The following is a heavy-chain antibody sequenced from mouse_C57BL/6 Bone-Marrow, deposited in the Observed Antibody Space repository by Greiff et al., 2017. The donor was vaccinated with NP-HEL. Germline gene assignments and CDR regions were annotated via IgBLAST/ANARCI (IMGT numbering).Heavy chain of an antibody. Sequence: QVQLQQSGAELARPGASVKLSCKASGYTFTSYGISWVKQRTGQGLEWIGEICPRSGNTYYTENFKGKATITADKSSSTAYMELRSLTSEDSAVYCCAQRTNYYVSSSWFAGWGQGALVTVSA. CDR2: ICPRSGNT. J-gene: IGHJ3*01. CDR1: GYTFTSYG. CDR3: AQRTNYYVSSSWFAG. V-gene: IGHV1-81*01. D-gene: IGHD1-1*01.